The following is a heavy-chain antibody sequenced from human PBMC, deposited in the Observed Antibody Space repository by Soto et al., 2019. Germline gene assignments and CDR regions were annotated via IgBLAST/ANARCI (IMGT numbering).Heavy chain of an antibody. D-gene: IGHD3-10*01. CDR2: FDPEPAKT. Sequence: ASVKVSCKVSGYSVTDLSIHWVRRAPGKGLEWMGGFDPEPAKTVYAQKFQGRVTMTEDTSTDTAYMELSSLEIEDTAVYYCATDLWFGNLYGDYWGQGTVVTVSS. J-gene: IGHJ4*02. CDR1: GYSVTDLS. V-gene: IGHV1-24*01. CDR3: ATDLWFGNLYGDY.